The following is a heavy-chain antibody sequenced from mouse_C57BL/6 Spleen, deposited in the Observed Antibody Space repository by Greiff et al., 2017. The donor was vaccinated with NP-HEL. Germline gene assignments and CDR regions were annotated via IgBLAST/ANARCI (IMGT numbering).Heavy chain of an antibody. J-gene: IGHJ2*01. Sequence: VQLQQSGAELVRPGSSVKLSCKASGYTFTSYWMHWVKQRPIQGLEWIGNIDPSDSETHYNQKFKDKATLTVDKSSSTAYMQLSSLTSEDSAVYYCARWRELGLDYWGQGTTLTVSS. D-gene: IGHD4-1*01. CDR1: GYTFTSYW. V-gene: IGHV1-52*01. CDR3: ARWRELGLDY. CDR2: IDPSDSET.